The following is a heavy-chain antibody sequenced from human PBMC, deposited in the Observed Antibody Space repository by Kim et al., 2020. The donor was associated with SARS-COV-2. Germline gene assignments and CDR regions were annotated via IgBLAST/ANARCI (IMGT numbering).Heavy chain of an antibody. CDR2: ISSSSSYI. Sequence: GGSLRLSCAASGFTFSSYSMNWVRQAPGKGLEWVSSISSSSSYIYYADSVKGRFTISRDNAKNSLYLQMNSLRAEDTAVYYCARGRYDILTGYYSLHWFDPWGQGTLVTVSS. CDR3: ARGRYDILTGYYSLHWFDP. V-gene: IGHV3-21*01. D-gene: IGHD3-9*01. CDR1: GFTFSSYS. J-gene: IGHJ5*02.